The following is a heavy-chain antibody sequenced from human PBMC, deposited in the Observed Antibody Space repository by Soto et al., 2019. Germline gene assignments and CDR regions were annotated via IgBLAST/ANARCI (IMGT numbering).Heavy chain of an antibody. CDR2: IYYSGST. J-gene: IGHJ4*02. CDR3: AALEYYDSSGYYPFDY. Sequence: SETLSLTCTVSGGSISSYYWSWIRQPPGKGLEWIGYIYYSGSTNYNPSLKSRVTISVDTSKNQFSLKLSSVTAADTAVYYCAALEYYDSSGYYPFDYRGQGTLVPVSS. CDR1: GGSISSYY. D-gene: IGHD3-22*01. V-gene: IGHV4-59*01.